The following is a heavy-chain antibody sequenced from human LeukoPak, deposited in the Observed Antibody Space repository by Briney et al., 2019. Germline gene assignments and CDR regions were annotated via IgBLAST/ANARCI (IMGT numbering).Heavy chain of an antibody. D-gene: IGHD5-18*01. Sequence: SETLPLTCAVSGYSISSGYYWGWIRQPPGKGLEWIGSIYHSGSTYYNPSLKSRVTISVDTSKNQFSLKLSSVTAADTAVYYCATDVDTAMVTDYWGQGTLVTVSS. CDR2: IYHSGST. J-gene: IGHJ4*02. CDR3: ATDVDTAMVTDY. V-gene: IGHV4-38-2*02. CDR1: GYSISSGYY.